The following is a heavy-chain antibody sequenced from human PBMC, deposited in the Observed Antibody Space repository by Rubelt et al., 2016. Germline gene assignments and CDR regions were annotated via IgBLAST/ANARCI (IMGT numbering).Heavy chain of an antibody. Sequence: AASGFTFSSYAMHWVRQAPGKGLEWVAVISYDGSNNYYADSVKGRFTISRDKSKNTLYLQRNSRRAEETAVYYCASWEDYYDSSGYPLYYYGMDVWGQGTTVTVSS. V-gene: IGHV3-30*04. D-gene: IGHD3-22*01. CDR1: GFTFSSYA. CDR3: ASWEDYYDSSGYPLYYYGMDV. CDR2: ISYDGSNN. J-gene: IGHJ6*02.